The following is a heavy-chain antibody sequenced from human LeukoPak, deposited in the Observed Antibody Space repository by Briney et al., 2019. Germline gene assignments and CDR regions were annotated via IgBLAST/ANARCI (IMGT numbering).Heavy chain of an antibody. V-gene: IGHV4-30-4*01. Sequence: PSQTLSLTCTVSGGSISSGDYYWSWIRQPPGKGLEWIGYIYYSGSTYYNPSLKSRVTISVDTSKNQFSLKLSSVTAADTAVYYCARTAVVTPDALDIWGQGTMVTVSS. CDR2: IYYSGST. CDR1: GGSISSGDYY. J-gene: IGHJ3*02. CDR3: ARTAVVTPDALDI. D-gene: IGHD4-23*01.